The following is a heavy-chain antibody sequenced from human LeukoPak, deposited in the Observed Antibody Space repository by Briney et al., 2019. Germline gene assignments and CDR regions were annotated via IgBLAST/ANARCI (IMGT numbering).Heavy chain of an antibody. CDR1: DGSFSGYY. V-gene: IGHV4-34*01. J-gene: IGHJ4*02. Sequence: SETLSLTCAVYDGSFSGYYWSWIRQPPGKGLEWIGEINHSGSTNYNPSLKSRVTISVDTSKNQFSLKLSSVTAADTAVYYCARGKTGLRYSSSSQGSDFDYWGQGTLVTVSS. D-gene: IGHD6-6*01. CDR3: ARGKTGLRYSSSSQGSDFDY. CDR2: INHSGST.